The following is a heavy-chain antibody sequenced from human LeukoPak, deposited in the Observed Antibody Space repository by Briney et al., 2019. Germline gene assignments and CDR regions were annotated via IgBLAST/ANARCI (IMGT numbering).Heavy chain of an antibody. CDR2: IYTSGST. V-gene: IGHV4-4*07. J-gene: IGHJ6*03. D-gene: IGHD1-26*01. CDR3: ARVGWELLGFYYYYYYMDV. CDR1: GGSISSYY. Sequence: SETLSLTCTVSGGSISSYYWSWIRQPAGKGLEWIGRIYTSGSTNYNPSLKSRVTISVDTSKNQFSLKLSSVTAADTAVYYCARVGWELLGFYYYYYYMDVWGKGTTVTISS.